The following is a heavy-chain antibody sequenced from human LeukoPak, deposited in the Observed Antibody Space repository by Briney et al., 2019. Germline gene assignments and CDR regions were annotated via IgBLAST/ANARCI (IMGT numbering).Heavy chain of an antibody. CDR1: GFTFSSYE. J-gene: IGHJ6*04. D-gene: IGHD3-10*02. CDR2: ISSSGSTV. V-gene: IGHV3-48*03. CDR3: AELGITMIGGV. Sequence: TGGSLRLSCAASGFTFSSYEMNWVRQVPGKGLEWVSYISSSGSTVYYADSVKGRFTISRDNAKNSLYLQKNSLRAEDTAVYYCAELGITMIGGVWGKGTTVTISS.